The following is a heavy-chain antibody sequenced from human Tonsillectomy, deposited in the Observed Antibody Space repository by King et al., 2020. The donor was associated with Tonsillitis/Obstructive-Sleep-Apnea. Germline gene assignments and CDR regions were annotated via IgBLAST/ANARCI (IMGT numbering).Heavy chain of an antibody. CDR2: IYYSGST. V-gene: IGHV4-59*01. J-gene: IGHJ5*02. CDR1: GGSISSYY. Sequence: QLQESGPGLVKPSETLSLTCTVSGGSISSYYWSWIRQPPGKGLECIGYIYYSGSTNYNPSLKIRVTISGDTSKNQFSLKLSSVTCADTAVYYCARELLDSYGPNWFDPWGQGTLVTVSS. CDR3: ARELLDSYGPNWFDP. D-gene: IGHD5-18*01.